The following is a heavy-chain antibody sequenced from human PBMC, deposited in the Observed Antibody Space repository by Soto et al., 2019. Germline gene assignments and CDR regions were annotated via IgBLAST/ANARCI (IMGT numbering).Heavy chain of an antibody. CDR1: GFTFSSYA. D-gene: IGHD2-21*01. Sequence: GGSLRLSCAASGFTFSSYAMSWVRQAPGKGLEWVSAISGSGGSTYYADSVKGRFTISRDNSKNTLYLQMNSLRAEDTAVYDCAKDMGGDRTGTEYYFDYWGQGTLVTVSS. CDR2: ISGSGGST. CDR3: AKDMGGDRTGTEYYFDY. V-gene: IGHV3-23*01. J-gene: IGHJ4*02.